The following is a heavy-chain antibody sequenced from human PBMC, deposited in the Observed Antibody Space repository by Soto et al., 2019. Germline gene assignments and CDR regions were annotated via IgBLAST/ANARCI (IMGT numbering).Heavy chain of an antibody. CDR3: ARGGISHWAYFYYMDV. V-gene: IGHV4-59*12. CDR1: GDSISSYY. Sequence: SETLSLTCTVSGDSISSYYWSWIRQPPGKGLEWIGDIYHSGSTNYNPSLKSRVTMSVDTSKNQFSLTLNSVTAADTATYYCARGGISHWAYFYYMDVWDRGTTVTVSS. D-gene: IGHD2-21*01. CDR2: IYHSGST. J-gene: IGHJ6*03.